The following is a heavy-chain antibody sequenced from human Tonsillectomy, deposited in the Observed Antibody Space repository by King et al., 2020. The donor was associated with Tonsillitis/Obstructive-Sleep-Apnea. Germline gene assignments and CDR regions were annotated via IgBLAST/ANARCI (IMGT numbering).Heavy chain of an antibody. CDR2: INKSGST. CDR1: GGSFSGYY. J-gene: IGHJ4*02. CDR3: ARGSVGGDYVLDN. V-gene: IGHV4-34*01. Sequence: VQLQQWGAGLLKPSETLSLTCAVYGGSFSGYYWNWIRQPPGKGLEWIGEINKSGSTNYNPSLKSRVSISVDTSKNQFSLKLSSVTAPDTAVYYCARGSVGGDYVLDNWGQGTLLTVSS. D-gene: IGHD4-17*01.